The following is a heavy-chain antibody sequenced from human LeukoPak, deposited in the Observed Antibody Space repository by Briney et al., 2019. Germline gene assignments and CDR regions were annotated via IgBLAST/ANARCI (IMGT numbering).Heavy chain of an antibody. D-gene: IGHD3-10*01. V-gene: IGHV3-30*02. CDR2: IWYDGSNK. Sequence: GGSLRLSCAASGFTFSSYGMHWVRQAPGKGLEWVAVIWYDGSNKYYADSVKGRFTISRDNSKNTLYLQMNSLRAEDTAVYYCAKDCFPFYYGSGTPGYFDYWGQGTLVTVSS. CDR3: AKDCFPFYYGSGTPGYFDY. J-gene: IGHJ4*02. CDR1: GFTFSSYG.